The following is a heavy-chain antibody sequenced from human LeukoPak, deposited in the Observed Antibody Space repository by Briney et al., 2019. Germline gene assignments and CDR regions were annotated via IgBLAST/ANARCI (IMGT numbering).Heavy chain of an antibody. CDR2: INHSGGT. J-gene: IGHJ5*02. CDR1: GGSFSGYY. Sequence: KSSETLSLTCAVYGGSFSGYYWSWIRQPPGKGLEWIGEINHSGGTNYNPSLKSRVTISVDTSKNQFSLKLSSVTAADTAVYYCARSYSSSLNWFDPWGQGTLVTVSS. D-gene: IGHD6-6*01. V-gene: IGHV4-34*01. CDR3: ARSYSSSLNWFDP.